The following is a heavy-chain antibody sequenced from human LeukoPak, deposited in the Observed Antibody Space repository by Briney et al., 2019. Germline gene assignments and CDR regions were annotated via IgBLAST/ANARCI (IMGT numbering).Heavy chain of an antibody. CDR1: GYSFSSYW. Sequence: GESLKISSKGSGYSFSSYWIGWVRQLPGKGLEWMGIIYPSDSDTRYSPSFQGQVTISADKSINTAYLQWSSLKASDTAMYYCAKSKSTDPWGQGTLVTVSS. D-gene: IGHD1-1*01. J-gene: IGHJ5*02. CDR3: AKSKSTDP. V-gene: IGHV5-51*01. CDR2: IYPSDSDT.